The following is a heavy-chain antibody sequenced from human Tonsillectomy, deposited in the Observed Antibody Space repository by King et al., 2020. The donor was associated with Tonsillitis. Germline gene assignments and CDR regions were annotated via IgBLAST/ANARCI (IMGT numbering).Heavy chain of an antibody. V-gene: IGHV3-15*01. D-gene: IGHD3-3*01. J-gene: IGHJ4*02. CDR2: IKSKTDGGTT. CDR1: GFTFSNAW. Sequence: VQLVESGGGLVKPGGSLRLSCAASGFTFSNAWMSWVRQAPEKGLEWVGRIKSKTDGGTTDYAAPVKGRFTISRDDSKNTLYLQMNSLKTEDTAVYYCTTRVRDYDFWSGYYTVGDYWGQGTLVTVSS. CDR3: TTRVRDYDFWSGYYTVGDY.